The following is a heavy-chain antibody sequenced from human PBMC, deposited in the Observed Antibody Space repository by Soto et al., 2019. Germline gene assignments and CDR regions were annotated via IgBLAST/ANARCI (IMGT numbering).Heavy chain of an antibody. D-gene: IGHD5-12*01. CDR1: GGSFSGYY. CDR3: AKIRGDMNSGYDGTSTALNDY. V-gene: IGHV4-34*01. CDR2: INHSGST. Sequence: SETLSLTCAVYGGSFSGYYWSWIRQPPGKGLEWIGEINHSGSTNYNPSLTTRVNISVDTSKNQFSLKLSFVTAADTAVYYCAKIRGDMNSGYDGTSTALNDYWGQGTLVTVSS. J-gene: IGHJ4*02.